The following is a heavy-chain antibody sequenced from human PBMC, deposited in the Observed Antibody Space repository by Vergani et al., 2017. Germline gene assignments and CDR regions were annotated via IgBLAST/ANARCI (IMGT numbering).Heavy chain of an antibody. CDR1: GGTFSSYA. Sequence: QVQLVQSGAEVKKPGSSVKVSCKASGGTFSSYAISWVRQAPGQGLEWMGWISAYNGNTNYAQKLQGRVTMTTDTSTSTAYMELRSLRSEDTAVYYCARSSYCGGDCFSYYFDYWGQGTLVTVSS. V-gene: IGHV1-18*01. CDR3: ARSSYCGGDCFSYYFDY. CDR2: ISAYNGNT. D-gene: IGHD2-21*01. J-gene: IGHJ4*02.